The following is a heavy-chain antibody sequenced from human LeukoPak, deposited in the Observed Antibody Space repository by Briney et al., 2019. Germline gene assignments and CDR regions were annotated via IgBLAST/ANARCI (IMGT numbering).Heavy chain of an antibody. V-gene: IGHV3-48*04. Sequence: GGSLRLSCAASGFPFSAYSMNWVRQAPGKGLEWISYIVGSSSTMYYADSVKGRFTISRDNAKNTLYLQMNSLRADDTAVYYCATDLTGPEDYWGQGTLVTVSS. J-gene: IGHJ4*02. CDR1: GFPFSAYS. CDR3: ATDLTGPEDY. CDR2: IVGSSSTM.